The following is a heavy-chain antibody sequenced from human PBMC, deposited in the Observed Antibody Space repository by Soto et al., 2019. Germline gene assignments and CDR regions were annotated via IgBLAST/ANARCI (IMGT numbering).Heavy chain of an antibody. CDR2: ISIEKGDT. V-gene: IGHV1-18*01. CDR1: GYSFDTFG. J-gene: IGHJ2*01. D-gene: IGHD2-15*01. Sequence: QVQVVKSGAEVKKPGASVKVACKASGYSFDTFGMSWVRQAPGHGLEWMGWISIEKGDTNSAQKFQDRVTMTTDTSTSTAYMELRSLTSDDTAVYYCARCYCSVGSCFTCWHFDLWGRGTLVTVSS. CDR3: ARCYCSVGSCFTCWHFDL.